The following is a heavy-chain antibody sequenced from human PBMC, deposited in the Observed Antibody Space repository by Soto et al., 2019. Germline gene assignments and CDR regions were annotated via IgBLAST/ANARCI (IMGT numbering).Heavy chain of an antibody. CDR2: IRSKAYGGTT. Sequence: LRLSCTASGFTFGDYAMSWFRQAPGKGPEWVGFIRSKAYGGTTEYAASVKGRFTISRDDSKSIAYPQMNSLKTEDTAVYYCTRAEYSSSSGGVDYWGQGTLVTVSS. CDR1: GFTFGDYA. J-gene: IGHJ4*02. CDR3: TRAEYSSSSGGVDY. D-gene: IGHD6-6*01. V-gene: IGHV3-49*03.